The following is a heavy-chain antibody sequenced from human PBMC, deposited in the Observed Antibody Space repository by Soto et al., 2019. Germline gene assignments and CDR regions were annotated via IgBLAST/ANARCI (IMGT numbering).Heavy chain of an antibody. V-gene: IGHV3-30*18. J-gene: IGHJ5*02. CDR2: ISYDGSNK. Sequence: QVLLVESGGGVVQPGGSLTLSCVGSGFTFNSHGMHWVRQAPGKGLEWVAVISYDGSNKYYEESVKGRFTISRDNSSNTVYLQLNSLRAEDRALNYCAQDPTAILAERSSLASWGQGTLVPVSA. D-gene: IGHD3-3*02. CDR3: AQDPTAILAERSSLAS. CDR1: GFTFNSHG.